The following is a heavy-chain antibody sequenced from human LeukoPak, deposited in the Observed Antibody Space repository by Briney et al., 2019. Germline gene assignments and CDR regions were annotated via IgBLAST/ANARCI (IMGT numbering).Heavy chain of an antibody. Sequence: GGSLRLSCAASGFTFSSYSMNWVRQAPGKGLEWVSSISSSSSYIYYADSVKGRFTISRDNAKNSLYLQMNSLRAEDTAVYYCASPYYGDYYYYYGMDVWGQGTTVTVSS. CDR3: ASPYYGDYYYYYGMDV. CDR1: GFTFSSYS. CDR2: ISSSSSYI. D-gene: IGHD4-17*01. V-gene: IGHV3-21*01. J-gene: IGHJ6*02.